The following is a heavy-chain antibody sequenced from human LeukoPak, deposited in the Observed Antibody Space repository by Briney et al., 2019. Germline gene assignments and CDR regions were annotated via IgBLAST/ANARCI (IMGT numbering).Heavy chain of an antibody. Sequence: ASVKVSCKASGYTFTSFYMHWVRQAPGQGLEWMGVINPSGGSTSYAQKFQGRVTMTRDTSTSTVYMELSSLRSEDTAVYYCADGTTGTTGAFDIWGQGTMVTVSS. V-gene: IGHV1-46*01. J-gene: IGHJ3*02. D-gene: IGHD1-1*01. CDR1: GYTFTSFY. CDR2: INPSGGST. CDR3: ADGTTGTTGAFDI.